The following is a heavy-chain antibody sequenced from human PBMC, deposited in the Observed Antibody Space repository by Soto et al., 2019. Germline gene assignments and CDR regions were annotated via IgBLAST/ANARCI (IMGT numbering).Heavy chain of an antibody. CDR3: ARHKTSSGSSLGLQQGNKWFDP. CDR2: IYYSGST. CDR1: GGSISSVSYY. Sequence: SETLSLTWTVSGGSISSVSYYWGWIRQPPGKGLEWIGSIYYSGSTYYNPSLKSRVTISVDTSKNQFSLKLSSVTAADTAVYYCARHKTSSGSSLGLQQGNKWFDPWGQGTLVTVS. D-gene: IGHD3-22*01. J-gene: IGHJ5*02. V-gene: IGHV4-39*01.